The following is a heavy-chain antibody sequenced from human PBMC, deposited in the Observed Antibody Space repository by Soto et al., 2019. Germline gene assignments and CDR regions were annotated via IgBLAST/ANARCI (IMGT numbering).Heavy chain of an antibody. CDR1: GGTFSSYT. CDR3: AYCDSYSHLDY. V-gene: IGHV1-69*02. Sequence: QVQQVQSGAAVKKPGSSVKVSCKASGGTFSSYTINWVRQAPGQGLEWLGRIIPILAIANYAQKFQGRVTITADKSTRTVYLELCSVPSEDTAVLYCAYCDSYSHLDYWGQGTLVTVSS. CDR2: IIPILAIA. J-gene: IGHJ4*02. D-gene: IGHD2-21*02.